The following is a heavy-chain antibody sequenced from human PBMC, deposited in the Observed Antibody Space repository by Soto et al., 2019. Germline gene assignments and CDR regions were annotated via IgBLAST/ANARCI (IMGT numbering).Heavy chain of an antibody. D-gene: IGHD4-4*01. CDR3: ARSGLHPYYYYGMDV. J-gene: IGHJ6*02. CDR2: ISAYNGNT. V-gene: IGHV1-18*04. Sequence: ASVKVSCKASGYTFTSYGISWVRQAPGQGLEWMGWISAYNGNTNYAQKLQGRVTMTTDTSTSTAYMELRSLRSDDTAVYYCARSGLHPYYYYGMDVWGQGTTVTVSS. CDR1: GYTFTSYG.